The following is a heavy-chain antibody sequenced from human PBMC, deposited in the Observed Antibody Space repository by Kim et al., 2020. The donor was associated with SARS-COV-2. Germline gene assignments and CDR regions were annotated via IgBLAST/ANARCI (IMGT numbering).Heavy chain of an antibody. V-gene: IGHV3-66*04. Sequence: ADAVKGRFTISRSNSKNTLYLQMNSLRAEDTAVYYCARPGIAAAAGAFDIWGQGTMVTVSS. J-gene: IGHJ3*02. D-gene: IGHD6-13*01. CDR3: ARPGIAAAAGAFDI.